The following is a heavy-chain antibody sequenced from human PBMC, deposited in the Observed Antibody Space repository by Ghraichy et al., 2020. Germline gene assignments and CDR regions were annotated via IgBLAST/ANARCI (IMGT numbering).Heavy chain of an antibody. V-gene: IGHV1-69*13. D-gene: IGHD3-22*01. CDR2: IIPIFGTA. CDR3: ARGPYYYDSSGYSPYYFDY. CDR1: GATFSSYA. Sequence: SVKVSCKASGATFSSYAISWVRQAPGQVLEWMGGIIPIFGTANYAQKFQGRVTITADESTSTAYMELSSLRSEDTAVYYCARGPYYYDSSGYSPYYFDYWGQGSLVTVSS. J-gene: IGHJ4*02.